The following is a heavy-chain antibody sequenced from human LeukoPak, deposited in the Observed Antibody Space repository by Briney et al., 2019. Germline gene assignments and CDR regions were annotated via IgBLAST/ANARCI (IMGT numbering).Heavy chain of an antibody. D-gene: IGHD3-10*01. CDR3: AKVNPLLWFGKYYFDY. J-gene: IGHJ4*02. CDR1: GFTFSSYA. V-gene: IGHV3-23*01. CDR2: ISGSGGST. Sequence: GGSLSLSCAASGFTFSSYAMSWVRQAPGKGLEWVSAISGSGGSTYYADSVKGRFTISRDNSKNTLYLQMNSLRAEDTAVYYCAKVNPLLWFGKYYFDYWGQGTLVTVSS.